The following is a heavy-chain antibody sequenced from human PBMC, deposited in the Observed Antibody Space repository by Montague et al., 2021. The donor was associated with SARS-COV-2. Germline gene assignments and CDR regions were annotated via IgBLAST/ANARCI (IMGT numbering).Heavy chain of an antibody. CDR2: VHYSGKT. CDR3: ARHHISTMYGYSWFDP. Sequence: SETLSLTCTVSGVSVKNYYWSWIRQPPGKGLEWIGYVHYSGKTKSNPSLQNPVSISLDASKNQFYLSLTSVTSADAAVYYRARHHISTMYGYSWFDPWGRGTLVTVSS. V-gene: IGHV4-59*02. CDR1: GVSVKNYY. J-gene: IGHJ5*02. D-gene: IGHD1-14*01.